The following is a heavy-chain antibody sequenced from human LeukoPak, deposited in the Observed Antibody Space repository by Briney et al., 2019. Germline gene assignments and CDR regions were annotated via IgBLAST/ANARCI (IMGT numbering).Heavy chain of an antibody. V-gene: IGHV3-23*01. Sequence: PGGSLRLSCAGSKFTFHTYLMSWVRQAPGKGLEWVSSISGSGATTDYADSVKGRFTISRDNVNKTLYLEMSSLRAEDTAVYFCAKDPRAMGRYFFNDWGQGCLATVSS. CDR1: KFTFHTYL. J-gene: IGHJ1*01. D-gene: IGHD2-21*01. CDR2: ISGSGATT. CDR3: AKDPRAMGRYFFND.